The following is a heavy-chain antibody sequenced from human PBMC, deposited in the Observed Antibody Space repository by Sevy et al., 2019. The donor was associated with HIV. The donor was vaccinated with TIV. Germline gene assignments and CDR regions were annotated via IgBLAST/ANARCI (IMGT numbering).Heavy chain of an antibody. Sequence: ASVKVSCKASGYTFTSYGISWVRQAPGQGLEWMGWISAYNGNTNYAQKLQGRVTMTTDTSTSTAYMELRSLRSDDTAVYYCARDQYPYSSSSPRGYYYYGMDVWGQGTTVTVSS. CDR2: ISAYNGNT. CDR3: ARDQYPYSSSSPRGYYYYGMDV. CDR1: GYTFTSYG. V-gene: IGHV1-18*01. D-gene: IGHD6-6*01. J-gene: IGHJ6*02.